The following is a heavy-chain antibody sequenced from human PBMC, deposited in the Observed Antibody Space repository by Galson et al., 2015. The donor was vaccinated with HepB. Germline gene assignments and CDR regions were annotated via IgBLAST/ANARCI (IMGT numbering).Heavy chain of an antibody. CDR1: GFTFSSYG. CDR3: AKDRRAVADPEPYYYYYGMDV. CDR2: IRYDGSNK. Sequence: SLRLSCAASGFTFSSYGMHWVRQAPGKGLEWVAFIRYDGSNKYYADSVKGRFTISRDNSKNTLYLQMNSLRAEDTAVYYCAKDRRAVADPEPYYYYYGMDVWGQGTTVTVSS. D-gene: IGHD6-19*01. J-gene: IGHJ6*02. V-gene: IGHV3-30*02.